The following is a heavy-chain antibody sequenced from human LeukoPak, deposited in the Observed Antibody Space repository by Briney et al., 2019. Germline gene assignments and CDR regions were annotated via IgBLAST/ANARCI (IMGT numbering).Heavy chain of an antibody. J-gene: IGHJ4*02. V-gene: IGHV3-11*05. CDR3: ARDQSIYGYEIFDY. CDR1: GFTFSDHY. CDR2: ISSSSGYA. Sequence: PGGSLRLSCAASGFTFSDHYMAWIRQAPGKGLEWVSFISSSSGYANYADSVKGRFTISRDNAKNSLYLQMNSLRAEDTAVYYCARDQSIYGYEIFDYWGQRILVTVSS. D-gene: IGHD5-12*01.